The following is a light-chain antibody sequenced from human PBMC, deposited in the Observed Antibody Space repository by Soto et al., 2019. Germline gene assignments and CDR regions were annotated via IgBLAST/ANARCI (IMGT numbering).Light chain of an antibody. CDR3: PSYTPSNTLT. CDR2: DVY. V-gene: IGLV2-14*03. CDR1: SRDIGAYNY. Sequence: QSVLTQPASVSGSPGQAITISCTGTSRDIGAYNYVSWFQQYPGKAPKPMIYDVYNRPSGVSDRFSGSKSGNTASLTISGLQPEDEAVYYAPSYTPSNTLTIGGGTKPTV. J-gene: IGLJ2*01.